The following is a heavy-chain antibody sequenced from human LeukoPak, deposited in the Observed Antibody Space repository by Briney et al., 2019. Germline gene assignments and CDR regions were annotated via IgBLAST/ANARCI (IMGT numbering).Heavy chain of an antibody. CDR2: ISSSTSYI. CDR1: GFTFSSYS. Sequence: GGSLRLSCAASGFTFSSYSMNWVRQAPGKGLEWVSLISSSTSYIYYADSVKGRFTISRDNAKNSLYLQMNSLRAEDTAVYYCAKGGSYRSQPYFDYWGQGTPVTVSS. CDR3: AKGGSYRSQPYFDY. J-gene: IGHJ4*02. D-gene: IGHD3-16*02. V-gene: IGHV3-21*04.